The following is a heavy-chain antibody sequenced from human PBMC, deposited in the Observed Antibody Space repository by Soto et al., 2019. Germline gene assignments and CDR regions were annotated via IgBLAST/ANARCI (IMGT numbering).Heavy chain of an antibody. Sequence: EVQLVESGGGLVQPGGSLRLFCAASGFTVSSNYMSWVRQAPGKGLEWVSVIYSGGSTYYADSVKGRFTISRHNSKNTLYLLMNSLRAEDTAVYYCARDFRPPYGVRYFDYWGQGTLVTVSS. CDR3: ARDFRPPYGVRYFDY. D-gene: IGHD4-17*01. V-gene: IGHV3-53*04. CDR2: IYSGGST. J-gene: IGHJ4*02. CDR1: GFTVSSNY.